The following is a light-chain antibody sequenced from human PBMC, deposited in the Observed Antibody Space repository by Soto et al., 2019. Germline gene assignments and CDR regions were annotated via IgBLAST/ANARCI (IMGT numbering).Light chain of an antibody. CDR3: SSYSTGGSYV. J-gene: IGLJ1*01. CDR1: SSDVGGYNS. Sequence: SVLTQPASVSGSPGQSIAISCTGTSSDVGGYNSASWYQQHPGKAPKLLIYDVSNRPSGVSNRFSGSKSGNTASLTISGLQAEDEADYYCSSYSTGGSYVFGTGTKSPS. CDR2: DVS. V-gene: IGLV2-14*03.